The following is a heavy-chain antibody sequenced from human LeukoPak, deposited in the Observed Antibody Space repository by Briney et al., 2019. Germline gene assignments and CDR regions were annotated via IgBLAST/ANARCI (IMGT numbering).Heavy chain of an antibody. V-gene: IGHV3-20*01. CDR2: MSWNGGRI. J-gene: IGHJ6*03. CDR1: GFTFEYYG. CDR3: TRHSGSYGDLYYFHMDV. D-gene: IGHD1-26*01. Sequence: GGSLRLSCVASGFTFEYYGMSWVRQVPGMGLEWVSGMSWNGGRIRYADSVKGRFTISRDNAKNSLFLEMHNLRVEDTAFYHCTRHSGSYGDLYYFHMDVWGKGTSVTVS.